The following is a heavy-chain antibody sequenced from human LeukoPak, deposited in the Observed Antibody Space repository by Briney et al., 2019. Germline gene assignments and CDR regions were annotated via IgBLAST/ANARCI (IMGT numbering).Heavy chain of an antibody. CDR1: GFTFGSYW. J-gene: IGHJ4*02. V-gene: IGHV3-74*01. CDR2: VNLDGRST. CDR3: VRDVWGDRDGFFEY. Sequence: GGSLRLSCAASGFTFGSYWMHCVRQVPGKGLMWVARVNLDGRSTSYAESVKGRFTISRDNAKFTVYLQMNSLRADDTAVYYCVRDVWGDRDGFFEYWGQGALVTVST. D-gene: IGHD5-24*01.